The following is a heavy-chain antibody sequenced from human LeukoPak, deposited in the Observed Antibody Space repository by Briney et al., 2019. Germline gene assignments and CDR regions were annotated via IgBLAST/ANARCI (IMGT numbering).Heavy chain of an antibody. J-gene: IGHJ5*02. CDR3: ARDSSPWYYYDRSGSNGFDP. V-gene: IGHV3-30-3*01. Sequence: GGSLRLSCAASGFTFSNYAIHWVRQAPGKGLEWVAVIAYDGINKYYADSVKGRFTISRDNSKNTLYLQMNSLRAEDTAVYYCARDSSPWYYYDRSGSNGFDPWGQGTLVTVSS. CDR2: IAYDGINK. D-gene: IGHD3-22*01. CDR1: GFTFSNYA.